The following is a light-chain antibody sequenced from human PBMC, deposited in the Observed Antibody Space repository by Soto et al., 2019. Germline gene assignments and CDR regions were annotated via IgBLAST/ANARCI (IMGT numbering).Light chain of an antibody. CDR3: QQYGSSPRYT. J-gene: IGKJ2*01. CDR1: QSVRTN. CDR2: GAS. Sequence: EIVMTQSPATLSVSPGERATLSCRASQSVRTNLAWYHHKPGQAPRLLIYGASNRATGFPARFSGSGSGTDFTLTISRLEPEDFAVYYCQQYGSSPRYTFGQGTKLEIK. V-gene: IGKV3-20*01.